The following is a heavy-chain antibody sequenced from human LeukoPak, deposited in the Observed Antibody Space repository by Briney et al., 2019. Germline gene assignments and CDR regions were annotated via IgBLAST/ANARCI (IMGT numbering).Heavy chain of an antibody. J-gene: IGHJ6*02. Sequence: SVKFSCKASGGTFSSYAISWVRQAPGQGLEWMGRIIPIFNMANYTQKLQGRVTITADKSTNTAYMGLRSLTYEDTAVYYCAGAPAGMDVWGQGTTVTVSS. CDR2: IIPIFNMA. CDR1: GGTFSSYA. V-gene: IGHV1-69*04. CDR3: AGAPAGMDV.